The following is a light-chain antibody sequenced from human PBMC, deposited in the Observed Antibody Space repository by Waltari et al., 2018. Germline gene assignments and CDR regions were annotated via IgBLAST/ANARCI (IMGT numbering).Light chain of an antibody. CDR3: QQYNNRPPYS. J-gene: IGKJ2*01. CDR1: QSVRSF. Sequence: EIVMTQSPATLSVSPGERVTLSCRASQSVRSFVAWYQQKPGQAPRLLISSASTRATGIPPRFSGSGSETEFTLTISSLQSADFAVYYCQQYNNRPPYSFGQGTKLEIK. CDR2: SAS. V-gene: IGKV3-15*01.